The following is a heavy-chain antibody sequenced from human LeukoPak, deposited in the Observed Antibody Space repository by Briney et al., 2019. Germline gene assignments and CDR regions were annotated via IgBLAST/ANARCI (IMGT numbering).Heavy chain of an antibody. D-gene: IGHD5-24*01. V-gene: IGHV3-23*01. J-gene: IGHJ3*02. CDR2: ISRSGGST. Sequence: GGSLRLSCAASGLTLSSYAMTWVRQAPGKGLEWVSAISRSGGSTNYADSVKGRFTISRDNYKNTVYLQMNSLRAEDTAVYYCARWGVGWLQFSDAFDIWGQGTMVTVSS. CDR3: ARWGVGWLQFSDAFDI. CDR1: GLTLSSYA.